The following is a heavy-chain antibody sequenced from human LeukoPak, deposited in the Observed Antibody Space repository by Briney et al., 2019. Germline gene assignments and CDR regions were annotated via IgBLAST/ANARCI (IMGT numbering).Heavy chain of an antibody. D-gene: IGHD5-12*01. Sequence: AASVRVSCKASGYTFTCYYMRWVRQAPGQGLEWMGWINPNSGGTNYAQKFQGRVTITRDTSISTAYMELSRLRSDDTAVYYCARAGSSGYDLDYWGQGTLVTVSS. CDR1: GYTFTCYY. CDR3: ARAGSSGYDLDY. J-gene: IGHJ4*02. V-gene: IGHV1-2*02. CDR2: INPNSGGT.